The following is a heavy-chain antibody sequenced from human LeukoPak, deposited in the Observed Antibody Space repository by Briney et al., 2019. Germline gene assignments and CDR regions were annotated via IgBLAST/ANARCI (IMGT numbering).Heavy chain of an antibody. J-gene: IGHJ4*02. D-gene: IGHD3-10*01. CDR2: IYYSGST. CDR1: GGSISSGGYS. CDR3: ARNYYGSGDVDY. V-gene: IGHV4-30-4*07. Sequence: PSETLSLTCAVSGGSISSGGYSWSWIRQPPGKGLEWIGYIYYSGSTYYNPSLKSRVTISVDTSKNQSSLKLSSVTAADTAVYYCARNYYGSGDVDYWGQGTLVTVSS.